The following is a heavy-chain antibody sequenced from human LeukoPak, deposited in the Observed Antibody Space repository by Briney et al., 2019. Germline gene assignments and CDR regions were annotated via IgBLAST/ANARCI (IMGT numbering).Heavy chain of an antibody. J-gene: IGHJ4*02. CDR1: GYTFTVYY. D-gene: IGHD6-19*01. Sequence: GASVTVSFKASGYTFTVYYMHWVRQAPGQGLEWMGWINPNSGGTNYAQKFQGRVTMTRDTSISTAYMELSRLRSDDTAVYYCALIAVAGHIDYWGQGTLVTVSS. CDR3: ALIAVAGHIDY. V-gene: IGHV1-2*02. CDR2: INPNSGGT.